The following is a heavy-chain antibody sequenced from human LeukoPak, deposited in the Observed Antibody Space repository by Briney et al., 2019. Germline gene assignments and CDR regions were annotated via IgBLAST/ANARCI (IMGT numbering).Heavy chain of an antibody. CDR1: GFTFSSYG. CDR2: ISYAGNNK. J-gene: IGHJ4*02. Sequence: GGLRLSCAASGFTFSSYGMHWVRQAPGKGLEGVAVISYAGNNKYYADSVKGRFTISRDNSKNTLYLQMNSLRAEDTAVYYCAKDLATHFDYWGQGTLATVSS. CDR3: AKDLATHFDY. V-gene: IGHV3-30*18. D-gene: IGHD5-12*01.